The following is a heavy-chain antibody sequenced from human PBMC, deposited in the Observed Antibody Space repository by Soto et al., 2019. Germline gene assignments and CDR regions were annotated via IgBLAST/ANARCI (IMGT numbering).Heavy chain of an antibody. V-gene: IGHV1-69*13. CDR2: IIPIFGTA. CDR3: ARRDYYSYYFDY. D-gene: IGHD3-22*01. CDR1: GGTFSSYA. Sequence: ASVKVSCKASGGTFSSYAISWVRQAPGQGLEWMGGIIPIFGTANYAQKFQGRVTITADESTSTAYMELSSLRSEDTAVYYCARRDYYSYYFDYWGQGTLVTVSS. J-gene: IGHJ4*02.